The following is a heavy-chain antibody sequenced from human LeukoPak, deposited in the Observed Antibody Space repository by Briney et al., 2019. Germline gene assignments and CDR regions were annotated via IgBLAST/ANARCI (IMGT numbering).Heavy chain of an antibody. V-gene: IGHV4-59*11. CDR2: IYYSGST. Sequence: PSETLSLTCTVSGGSISSHYWSWIRQPPGKGLEWIGYIYYSGSTNYNPSLKSRVTISVDTSKNQFSLKLSSVTAADTAVYYCARDRGMVREKTDAFDIWGQGTMVTVSS. D-gene: IGHD3-10*01. CDR3: ARDRGMVREKTDAFDI. CDR1: GGSISSHY. J-gene: IGHJ3*02.